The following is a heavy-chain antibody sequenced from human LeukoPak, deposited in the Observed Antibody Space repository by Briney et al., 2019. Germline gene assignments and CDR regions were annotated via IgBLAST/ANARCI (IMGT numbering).Heavy chain of an antibody. CDR1: GFTFSSYA. Sequence: GRSLRLSCAASGFTFSSYAMHWVRQAPGKGLEWVAVISYDGSNKYYADSVKGRFTISRDNSKNTLYLQMNSLRAEDTAVYYCARDFLLVVGYDFWSAQPGYHGMDVWGQGTTVTVSS. D-gene: IGHD3-3*01. CDR2: ISYDGSNK. CDR3: ARDFLLVVGYDFWSAQPGYHGMDV. V-gene: IGHV3-30-3*01. J-gene: IGHJ6*02.